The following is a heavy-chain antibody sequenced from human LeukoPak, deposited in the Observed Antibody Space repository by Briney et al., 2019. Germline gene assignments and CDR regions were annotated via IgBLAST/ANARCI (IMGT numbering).Heavy chain of an antibody. V-gene: IGHV1-46*01. CDR2: LNPSGGST. Sequence: ASVKVSCKASGYTVTSYYMHWVRQAPGQGLEWMGILNPSGGSTSYAQKFQGRATLTRATPTSTVYMELSSLRSEDTAVYYCASVYNYGMDVWGQGTTVIVSS. J-gene: IGHJ6*02. CDR1: GYTVTSYY. CDR3: ASVYNYGMDV.